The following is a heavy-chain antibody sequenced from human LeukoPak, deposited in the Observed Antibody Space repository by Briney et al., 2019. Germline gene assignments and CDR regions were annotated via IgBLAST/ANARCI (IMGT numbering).Heavy chain of an antibody. CDR2: VIPIYGTP. Sequence: SVKVSCKASGGSFSTSGFSWVRQAPGQRLEWMGGVIPIYGTPSYAQKFQGRVTITTDESTSTAYMELSSLRSEDTAVYYCARDHWGIVENGYDYFYYDMDVWGQGTTVTVSS. CDR3: ARDHWGIVENGYDYFYYDMDV. D-gene: IGHD7-27*01. J-gene: IGHJ6*02. V-gene: IGHV1-69*05. CDR1: GGSFSTSG.